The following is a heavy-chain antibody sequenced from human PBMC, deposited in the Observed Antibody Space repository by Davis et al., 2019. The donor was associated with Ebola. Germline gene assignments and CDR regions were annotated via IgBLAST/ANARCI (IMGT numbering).Heavy chain of an antibody. CDR2: ISGSGGST. CDR1: GFTFSSYA. J-gene: IGHJ5*02. V-gene: IGHV3-23*01. D-gene: IGHD4-11*01. CDR3: AKHDYSPNNWFDP. Sequence: GESLKISCAASGFTFSSYAMSWVRQAPGKGLEWVSAISGSGGSTYYADSVKGRFTISRDNSKNTLYLQMNSLRAEDTAVYYCAKHDYSPNNWFDPWGQGTLVTVSS.